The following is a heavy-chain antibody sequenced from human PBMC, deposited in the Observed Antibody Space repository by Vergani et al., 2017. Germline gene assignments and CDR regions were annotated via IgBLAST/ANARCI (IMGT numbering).Heavy chain of an antibody. CDR2: ISGPGLST. J-gene: IGHJ4*01. D-gene: IGHD2/OR15-2a*01. Sequence: EVHLLESGGGLVQSGGSLRFPCEASGFTLGIFALSWFRQAPGRGLAWVSSISGPGLSTYYADSVKGRFSISRDNSKNTVFLQMHSLRAEDTSIYYCVKEKIDLGSYFFDSWGHGILVTVSS. CDR1: GFTLGIFA. CDR3: VKEKIDLGSYFFDS. V-gene: IGHV3-23*01.